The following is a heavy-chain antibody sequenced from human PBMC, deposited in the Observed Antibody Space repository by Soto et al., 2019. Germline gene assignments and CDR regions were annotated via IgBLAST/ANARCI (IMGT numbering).Heavy chain of an antibody. CDR3: AKGGVYWYFDL. CDR1: GFTFDDYT. J-gene: IGHJ2*01. D-gene: IGHD3-16*01. Sequence: EMQLVESGGVVVQPGGSLRLSCAASGFTFDDYTMHWVREVPGKGLDWVSTISWDGGTTYYADSVKGRFTISRDNSKSSLYLQMNGLRTEDSAFYYCAKGGVYWYFDLWGRGTLATVSS. V-gene: IGHV3-43*01. CDR2: ISWDGGTT.